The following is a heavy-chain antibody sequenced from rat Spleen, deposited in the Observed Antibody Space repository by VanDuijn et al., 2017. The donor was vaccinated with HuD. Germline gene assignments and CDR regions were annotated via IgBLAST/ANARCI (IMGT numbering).Heavy chain of an antibody. CDR3: AANYFDY. J-gene: IGHJ2*01. CDR1: GFTFNNYW. V-gene: IGHV5-31*01. Sequence: EVQLVESGGGLVQPGRSLKLSCVASGFTFNNYWMTWIRQAPGKGRDWVATITNASGGNTYYPDSVKGRFTISRDNAKSTLYLQMNSLRSEDTATYYCAANYFDYWGQGVMVTVSS. CDR2: ITNASGGNT.